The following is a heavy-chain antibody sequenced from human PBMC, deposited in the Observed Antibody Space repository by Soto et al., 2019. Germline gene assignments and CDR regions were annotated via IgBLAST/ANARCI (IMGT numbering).Heavy chain of an antibody. J-gene: IGHJ3*02. CDR3: ASLYYYGSGSSIDAFDI. CDR1: GYSFTSYW. D-gene: IGHD3-10*01. V-gene: IGHV5-51*01. Sequence: GESRKISCXGSGYSFTSYWIGWVRQMPGKGLEWMGIIYPGDSDTRYSPSFRGQVTISADKSISTAYLQWSSLKASDTAMYYWASLYYYGSGSSIDAFDIWGQGTMVTVSS. CDR2: IYPGDSDT.